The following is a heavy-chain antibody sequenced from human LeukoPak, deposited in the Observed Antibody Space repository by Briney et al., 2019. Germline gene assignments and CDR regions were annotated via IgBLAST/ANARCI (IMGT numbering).Heavy chain of an antibody. Sequence: ASVKVSCKVSGYTLTELSMHWVRQAPGKGLEWMGGFDPEDGETIYAQKFQGRVTMPEDTSTDTAYMELSSLRSEDTAVYYCATSDLSFDYWGQGTLVTVSS. V-gene: IGHV1-24*01. CDR1: GYTLTELS. CDR2: FDPEDGET. CDR3: ATSDLSFDY. J-gene: IGHJ4*02.